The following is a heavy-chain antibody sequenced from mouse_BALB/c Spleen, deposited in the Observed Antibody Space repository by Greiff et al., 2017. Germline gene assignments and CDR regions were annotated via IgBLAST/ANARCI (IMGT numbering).Heavy chain of an antibody. Sequence: EVQLQQSGAELVKPGASVKLSCTASGFNIKDTYMHWVKQRPEQGLEWIGRIDPANGNTKYDPKFQGKATITADTSSNTAYLQLSSRTSEDTAVYYCYGSYVGFAYWGQGTLVTVSA. J-gene: IGHJ3*01. V-gene: IGHV14-3*02. CDR2: IDPANGNT. CDR3: YGSYVGFAY. CDR1: GFNIKDTY. D-gene: IGHD1-1*02.